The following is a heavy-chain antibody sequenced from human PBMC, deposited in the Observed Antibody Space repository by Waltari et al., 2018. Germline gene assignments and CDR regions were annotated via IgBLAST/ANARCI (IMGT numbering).Heavy chain of an antibody. CDR3: AREAYGSGSYYYDY. V-gene: IGHV1-3*03. J-gene: IGHJ4*02. D-gene: IGHD3-10*01. CDR1: GHIFTNYA. Sequence: QVQLVQSGTEVKKPGASVKVSCKTSGHIFTNYAMHWVRQAPGQRLEWLGWINAGSGKTEYSQEFQGRVTITRDTSASTVHMELSSLRSEDTAVYYCAREAYGSGSYYYDYWGQGTLLTVSS. CDR2: INAGSGKT.